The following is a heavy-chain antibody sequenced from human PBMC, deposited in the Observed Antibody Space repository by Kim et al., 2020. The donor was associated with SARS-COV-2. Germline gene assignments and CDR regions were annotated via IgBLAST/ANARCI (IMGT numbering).Heavy chain of an antibody. CDR1: GFTFSSYA. Sequence: GRSLRLSCAASGFTFSSYAMNWVRQAPGKGLEWVSGISGSGGSTNYADSVKGRFTISRDNSKNTLYLQMNSLRAEDTAVYYCAISTGGYTYGSNYWGQGTLVTVSS. V-gene: IGHV3-23*01. CDR2: ISGSGGST. CDR3: AISTGGYTYGSNY. J-gene: IGHJ4*02. D-gene: IGHD5-18*01.